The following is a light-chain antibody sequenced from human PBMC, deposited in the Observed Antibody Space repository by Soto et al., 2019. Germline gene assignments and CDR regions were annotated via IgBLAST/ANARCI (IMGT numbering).Light chain of an antibody. CDR1: SSNVGGYNC. J-gene: IGLJ1*01. V-gene: IGLV2-14*01. Sequence: QSGLTHPGSVSGAPGQSITISCTGTSSNVGGYNCVSWYQKNPVKAPKLIIYEVSNRPSGVSNRFSGSKSGNTAPLTISGLQAEDEADYYCSSYTGNSPHVFGTGTKVTVL. CDR2: EVS. CDR3: SSYTGNSPHV.